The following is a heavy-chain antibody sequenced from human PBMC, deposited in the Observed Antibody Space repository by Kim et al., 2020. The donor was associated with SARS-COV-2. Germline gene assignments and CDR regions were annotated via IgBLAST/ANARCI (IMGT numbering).Heavy chain of an antibody. V-gene: IGHV3-23*01. CDR3: AKSVVTHTWPHFDS. J-gene: IGHJ4*02. D-gene: IGHD2-21*02. CDR2: IGGGGGNT. CDR1: GFSFSTYA. Sequence: GGSLRLSCAASGFSFSTYAMNWVRQAPGRRLEWVSLIGGGGGNTNYADSVKGRFTISRDNSRNTLYLQMNSLRVDDSAIYYCAKSVVTHTWPHFDSWGQGTLVTVSS.